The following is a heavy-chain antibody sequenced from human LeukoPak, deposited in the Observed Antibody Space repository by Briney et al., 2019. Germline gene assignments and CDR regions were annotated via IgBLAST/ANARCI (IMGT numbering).Heavy chain of an antibody. V-gene: IGHV1-69*01. Sequence: GSSVKVSCKASGGTFSSYAISWVRQAPGQGLEWMGGIIPIFGTANYAQKFQGRVTITADESTSTAYMELSSLRSEDTAVYYCARDEGDWDYGDYGRRRRQYYFDYWGQGTLVTVSS. CDR3: ARDEGDWDYGDYGRRRRQYYFDY. D-gene: IGHD4-17*01. CDR2: IIPIFGTA. J-gene: IGHJ4*02. CDR1: GGTFSSYA.